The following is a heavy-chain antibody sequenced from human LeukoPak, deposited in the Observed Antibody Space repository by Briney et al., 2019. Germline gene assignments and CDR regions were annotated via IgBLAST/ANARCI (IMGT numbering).Heavy chain of an antibody. D-gene: IGHD3-10*01. CDR3: ARVEGFGESNFDY. Sequence: GGSLRLSCAASGYTFSDYYMSWIRQAPGKGLEWVSYISSSGSNIYYADSVKGRFTISRDNAKNSLYLQMNSLRAEDTAVYYCARVEGFGESNFDYWGQGTLVTVSS. J-gene: IGHJ4*02. CDR2: ISSSGSNI. CDR1: GYTFSDYY. V-gene: IGHV3-11*01.